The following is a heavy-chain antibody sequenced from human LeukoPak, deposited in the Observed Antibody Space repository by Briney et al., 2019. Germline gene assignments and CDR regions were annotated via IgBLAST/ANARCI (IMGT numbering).Heavy chain of an antibody. CDR2: INHSGST. V-gene: IGHV4-34*01. Sequence: SETLSLTCAVYGGSFSGYYWSWIRQPPGKGLEWIGEINHSGSTSYNPSLKSRVTISVDTSKNQFSLKLSSVTAADTAVYYCAREYSWYYFDYWGQGTLVTVSS. D-gene: IGHD6-6*01. J-gene: IGHJ4*01. CDR1: GGSFSGYY. CDR3: AREYSWYYFDY.